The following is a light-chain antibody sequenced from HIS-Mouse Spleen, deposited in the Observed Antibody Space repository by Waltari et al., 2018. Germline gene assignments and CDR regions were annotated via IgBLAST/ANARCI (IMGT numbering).Light chain of an antibody. CDR1: ALPTKY. CDR3: YSTDRSGNHRV. V-gene: IGLV3-10*01. Sequence: SYELTQPPSVSVSPGQTARITCSGDALPTKYAYWYQQKAGQAPARVIFEDSKRPYGIPERCSGSSSGTMATLTISGAQVEDEADYYCYSTDRSGNHRVFGGGTKLTVL. J-gene: IGLJ2*01. CDR2: EDS.